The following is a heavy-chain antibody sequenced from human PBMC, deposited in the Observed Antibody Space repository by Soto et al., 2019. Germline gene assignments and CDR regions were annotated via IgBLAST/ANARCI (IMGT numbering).Heavy chain of an antibody. Sequence: QVQLVQSGAEVKKPGSSVKVSCKASGGTFSSYAISWVRQAPGQGLEWMGGIIPIFGTANYAQKFQGRVTITADESTSTAYMELSSLRSEDTAVYYCARDLNYYDSSGYYSTAFDIWGQGKMVTVSS. CDR3: ARDLNYYDSSGYYSTAFDI. V-gene: IGHV1-69*01. J-gene: IGHJ3*02. D-gene: IGHD3-22*01. CDR1: GGTFSSYA. CDR2: IIPIFGTA.